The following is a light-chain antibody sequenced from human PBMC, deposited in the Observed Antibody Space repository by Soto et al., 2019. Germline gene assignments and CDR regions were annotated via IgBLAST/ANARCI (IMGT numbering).Light chain of an antibody. J-gene: IGLJ3*02. CDR2: TNN. Sequence: QSVLTQSPSASGTPGQRVTISCSGSSSNIGSNTVNWYQQLPGTAPKLLIYTNNQRPSGVPDRFSGSKSGTSASLAISGLQSEDEADYYCVTWDDSLNGWVFGGGTKSPS. CDR3: VTWDDSLNGWV. CDR1: SSNIGSNT. V-gene: IGLV1-44*01.